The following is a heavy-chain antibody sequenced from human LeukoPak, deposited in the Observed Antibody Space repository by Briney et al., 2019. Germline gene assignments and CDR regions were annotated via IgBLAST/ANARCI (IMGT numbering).Heavy chain of an antibody. CDR3: ARSFYSDI. D-gene: IGHD3-10*01. CDR2: IHGIGKT. Sequence: SETLSLICTVSGGSMRDSYWYWVRHPAGTGMQWIGRIHGIGKTNYNPSLKSRVIISLDTSKNQFSLTLSAVTAADTATYYCARSFYSDIWGQGTLVTVSP. CDR1: GGSMRDSY. V-gene: IGHV4-4*07. J-gene: IGHJ3*02.